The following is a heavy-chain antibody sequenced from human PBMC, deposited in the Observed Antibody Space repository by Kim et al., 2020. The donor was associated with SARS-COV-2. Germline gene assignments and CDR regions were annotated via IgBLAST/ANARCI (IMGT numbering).Heavy chain of an antibody. CDR3: AKDYRFWSGYCDY. CDR2: ISYDGSRE. CDR1: GFTFSAYG. D-gene: IGHD3-3*01. Sequence: GGSLRLSCAASGFTFSAYGMHWVRQAPGKGLEWVAIISYDGSREYYVDSVKGRFTISRDNSKNTLYLKMNSLRAEDTAVYYCAKDYRFWSGYCDYWGQGILVTVSS. V-gene: IGHV3-30*18. J-gene: IGHJ4*02.